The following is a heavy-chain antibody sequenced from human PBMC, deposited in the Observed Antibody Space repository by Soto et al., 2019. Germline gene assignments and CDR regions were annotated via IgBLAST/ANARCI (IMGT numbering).Heavy chain of an antibody. D-gene: IGHD3-3*01. CDR3: AREFRFLEWLSANWFDP. V-gene: IGHV4-34*01. Sequence: SETLSLTCAVYGGSFSGYYWSWIRQPPGKGLEWIGEINHSGSTNYNPSLKSRVTISVDTSKNQFSLKLSSVTAAETAVYYCAREFRFLEWLSANWFDPWGQGTLVTVSS. J-gene: IGHJ5*02. CDR1: GGSFSGYY. CDR2: INHSGST.